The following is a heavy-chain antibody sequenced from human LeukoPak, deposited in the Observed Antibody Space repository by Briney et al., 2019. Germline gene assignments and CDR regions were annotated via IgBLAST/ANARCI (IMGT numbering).Heavy chain of an antibody. CDR3: AKGYRGSGSHYFDC. CDR1: GFTFSSFA. D-gene: IGHD3-10*01. Sequence: PGGSLRLSCAASGFTFSSFAMSWVRQAPGKGLEWVASIKQDGSEKYYVDSVKGRFIISRDNAKNSLYLRMNSLRAEDTAMYYCAKGYRGSGSHYFDCWGQGTLVTVSS. J-gene: IGHJ5*01. CDR2: IKQDGSEK. V-gene: IGHV3-7*01.